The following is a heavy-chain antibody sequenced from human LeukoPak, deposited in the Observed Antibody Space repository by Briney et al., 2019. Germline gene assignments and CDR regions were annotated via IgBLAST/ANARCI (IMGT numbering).Heavy chain of an antibody. J-gene: IGHJ5*02. CDR3: ARDYHIAAAGKARFDP. CDR2: INPNSGGT. V-gene: IGHV1-2*02. CDR1: GYTFTGYY. Sequence: ASVKVSCKASGYTFTGYYMHWVRQAPGQGLGWMGWINPNSGGTNYAQKFQGRVTMTRDTSISTAYMELSRLRSDNTAVYYCARDYHIAAAGKARFDPWGQGTLVTVSS. D-gene: IGHD6-13*01.